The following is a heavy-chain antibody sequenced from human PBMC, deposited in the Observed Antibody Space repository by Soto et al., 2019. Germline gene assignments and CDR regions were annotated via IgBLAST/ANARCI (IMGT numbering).Heavy chain of an antibody. J-gene: IGHJ3*02. CDR2: IYYSGST. Sequence: QVQLQESGPGLVKPSQTLSLTCTVSGGSISSGDYYWSWIRQPPGKGLEWIGYIYYSGSTYYNPSLKSRVTISVDTSKNQFSLKLSSVTAADTAVYYCARDPSYYDSSGYFRRRAFDIWGQGTMVTVSS. CDR1: GGSISSGDYY. V-gene: IGHV4-30-4*01. D-gene: IGHD3-22*01. CDR3: ARDPSYYDSSGYFRRRAFDI.